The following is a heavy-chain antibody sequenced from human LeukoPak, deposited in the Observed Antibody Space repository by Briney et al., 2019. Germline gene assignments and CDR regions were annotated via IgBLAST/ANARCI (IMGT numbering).Heavy chain of an antibody. J-gene: IGHJ4*02. D-gene: IGHD3-9*01. CDR3: ARQDDFLTGWGKFDY. V-gene: IGHV4-39*01. Sequence: SETLSLTCIVSGDSIRGSGFYWGWIRQPPGKGLEWIGTTYYDGSTYSNPSLKSRVTVSVDTSKNHFYLKLNSVTAADTAVYYCARQDDFLTGWGKFDYWGQGTLVTVSS. CDR2: TYYDGST. CDR1: GDSIRGSGFY.